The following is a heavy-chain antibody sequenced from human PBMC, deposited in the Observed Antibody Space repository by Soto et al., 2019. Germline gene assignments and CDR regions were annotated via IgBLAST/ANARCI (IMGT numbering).Heavy chain of an antibody. Sequence: GGSLRLSCAASGFTVSSNYMSWVRQAPGKGLEWVSIIYGGGSTNYADSVKGRFTISRDNSKNTLYLQMNSLRAEDTAVYYCARGQLWFGEDWGQGTLVTVSS. CDR1: GFTVSSNY. V-gene: IGHV3-53*01. D-gene: IGHD3-10*01. CDR3: ARGQLWFGED. CDR2: IYGGGST. J-gene: IGHJ4*02.